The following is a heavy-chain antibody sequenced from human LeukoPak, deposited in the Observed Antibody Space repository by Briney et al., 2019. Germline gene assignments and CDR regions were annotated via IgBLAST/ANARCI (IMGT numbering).Heavy chain of an antibody. CDR2: SSHYNGNT. D-gene: IGHD2-21*01. J-gene: IGHJ4*02. V-gene: IGHV1-18*01. CDR1: GYPFTSYG. Sequence: ASVKVSCKASGYPFTSYGINWVRQAPGQGPEFMGWSSHYNGNTRYARKFHGRVTMTTDTSTSTAYMELTSLGFDDSAVYYCAREWRDCDGGCVTGHFDYWGQGTLVTVSS. CDR3: AREWRDCDGGCVTGHFDY.